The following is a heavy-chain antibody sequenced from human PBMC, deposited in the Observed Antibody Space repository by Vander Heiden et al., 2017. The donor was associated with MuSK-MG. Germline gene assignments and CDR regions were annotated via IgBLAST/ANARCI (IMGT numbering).Heavy chain of an antibody. J-gene: IGHJ3*02. Sequence: QVQLVQSGAEVKKPGASVKVSCKVSGYTLTALSMHWVRQAPGKGLEWMGGVDPEEGETIYAQKFQGRVTMTEDTSTDTADMELSSRRSEDTAVYYCATERGFGESVDAFDIWGQGTMVTVSS. CDR2: VDPEEGET. D-gene: IGHD3-10*01. CDR1: GYTLTALS. CDR3: ATERGFGESVDAFDI. V-gene: IGHV1-24*01.